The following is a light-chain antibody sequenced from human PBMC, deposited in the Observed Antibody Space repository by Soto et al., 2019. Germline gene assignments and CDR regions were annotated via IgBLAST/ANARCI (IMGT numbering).Light chain of an antibody. CDR2: AAS. V-gene: IGKV3-20*01. J-gene: IGKJ4*01. CDR1: QTVRNF. Sequence: EIVMTQSPATLSVSPGERATLSCRASQTVRNFLGWYQQKPGQAPRLLIYAASSRATGSPDRFSGSGSGTDFTLTISRLEPEDFAVYYCQYYYESSPFGRGTKVDIK. CDR3: QYYYESSP.